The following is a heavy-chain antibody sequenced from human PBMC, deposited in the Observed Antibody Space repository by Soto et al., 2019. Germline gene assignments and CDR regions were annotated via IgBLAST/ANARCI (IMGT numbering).Heavy chain of an antibody. V-gene: IGHV1-2*04. J-gene: IGHJ4*02. D-gene: IGHD3-22*01. CDR1: GYTFTGYY. Sequence: ASVKVSCKASGYTFTGYYMHWVRQAPGQGLEWMGWINPNSGGTNYAQKFQGWVTMTRDTSISTAYMELSRRRSDDTAVYYYARVHNYYDSSGYYDYWGQGTLVTVSS. CDR3: ARVHNYYDSSGYYDY. CDR2: INPNSGGT.